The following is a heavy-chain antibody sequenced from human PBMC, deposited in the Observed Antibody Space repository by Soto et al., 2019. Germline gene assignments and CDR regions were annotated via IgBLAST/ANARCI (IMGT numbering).Heavy chain of an antibody. Sequence: GASVKVSCKASGGTFSSYTIIWVRQAPGQGLEWMGRIIPILGIANYAQKFQGRVTITADKSTSTAYMELSSLRSEDTAVYYCARDSEGDFWSGYYLFFDYWGQGTLVTVSS. CDR2: IIPILGIA. J-gene: IGHJ4*02. CDR1: GGTFSSYT. V-gene: IGHV1-69*04. CDR3: ARDSEGDFWSGYYLFFDY. D-gene: IGHD3-3*01.